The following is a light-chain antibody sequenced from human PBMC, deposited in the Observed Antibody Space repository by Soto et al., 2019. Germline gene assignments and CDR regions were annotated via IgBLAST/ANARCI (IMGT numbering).Light chain of an antibody. CDR2: ATS. J-gene: IGKJ5*01. V-gene: IGKV1-39*01. CDR1: RTIDNY. Sequence: DIQMTQSPSSLSASLGDRVTITCRASRTIDNYLNWYQQKPGRAPEFLVYATSSLQSGVPSRFTGGGSGTHFTLTISGLQPEDFATYFCQQSYNTPITFGQGTRLEIK. CDR3: QQSYNTPIT.